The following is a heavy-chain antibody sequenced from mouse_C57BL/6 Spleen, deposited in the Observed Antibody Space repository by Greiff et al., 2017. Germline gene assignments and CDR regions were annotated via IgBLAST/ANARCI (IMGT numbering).Heavy chain of an antibody. CDR2: IYPSSGNT. CDR3: ARGPFYTTGWGYYAMDY. V-gene: IGHV1-81*01. J-gene: IGHJ4*01. CDR1: GYTFTSYG. Sequence: QVQLQQSGAELARPGASVKLSCKASGYTFTSYGISWVKQRPGQGLEWIGEIYPSSGNTCYNEKFKGKATLTADKSSSTAYMELRSLTSEDSAVYFCARGPFYTTGWGYYAMDYGGQGTSVTVSA.